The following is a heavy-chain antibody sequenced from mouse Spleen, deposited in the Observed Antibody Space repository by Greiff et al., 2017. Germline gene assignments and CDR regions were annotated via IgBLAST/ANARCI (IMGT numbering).Heavy chain of an antibody. J-gene: IGHJ4*01. V-gene: IGHV5-6-5*01. Sequence: EVKLVESGGGLVKPGGSLKLSCAASGFTFSSYAMSWVRQTPEKRLEWVASISSGGSTYYPDSVKGRFTISRDNARNILYLQMSSLRSEDTAMYYCARALPFYYAMDYWGQGTSVTVSS. CDR3: ARALPFYYAMDY. CDR1: GFTFSSYA. CDR2: ISSGGST.